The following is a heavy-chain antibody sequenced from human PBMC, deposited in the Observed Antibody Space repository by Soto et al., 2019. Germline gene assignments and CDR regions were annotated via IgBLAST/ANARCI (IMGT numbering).Heavy chain of an antibody. Sequence: GGSLRLSCAASGFTVSSNYMSWVRQAPGKGREWVSVIYSGGSTYYADSVKGRFTISRDNSKNTLYLQMNSLRAEDTAVYFCARDRAFDIWGQGTMVTVSS. J-gene: IGHJ3*02. CDR3: ARDRAFDI. CDR2: IYSGGST. CDR1: GFTVSSNY. V-gene: IGHV3-53*01.